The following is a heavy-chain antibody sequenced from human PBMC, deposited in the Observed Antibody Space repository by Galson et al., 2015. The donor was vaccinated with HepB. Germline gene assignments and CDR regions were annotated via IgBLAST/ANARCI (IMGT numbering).Heavy chain of an antibody. D-gene: IGHD3-16*01. J-gene: IGHJ4*02. CDR3: AKHWSDRPRGSFDS. V-gene: IGHV3-23*01. CDR2: NSASGGST. CDR1: GFTFSSYA. Sequence: SLRLSCAASGFTFSSYAMSWVRRGSGKGLEWVSANSASGGSTYYADSVKGRFTISRDNSKSSLYLQMNSLRAEDTAVYYCAKHWSDRPRGSFDSWGQGTLVTVSS.